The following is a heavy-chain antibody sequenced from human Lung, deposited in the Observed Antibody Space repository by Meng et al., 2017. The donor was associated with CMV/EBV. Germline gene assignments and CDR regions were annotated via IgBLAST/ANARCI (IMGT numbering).Heavy chain of an antibody. J-gene: IGHJ4*02. D-gene: IGHD5-24*01. V-gene: IGHV4-39*07. CDR2: IYFSGNT. CDR3: VTETGYNYDN. Sequence: LPLQESGPGQVQPSETLSLTCRVSGGSISSSSSYWGWIRQSPGKGLEWIGSIYFSGNTYYNPSLKSRVTMSVGTAQNKFSLTLRSVTAADTAVYYCVTETGYNYDNWGQGALVTVSS. CDR1: GGSISSSSSY.